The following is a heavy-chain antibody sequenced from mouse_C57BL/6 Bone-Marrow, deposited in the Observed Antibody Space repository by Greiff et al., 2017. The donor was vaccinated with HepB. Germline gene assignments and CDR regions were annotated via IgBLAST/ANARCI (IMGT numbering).Heavy chain of an antibody. D-gene: IGHD2-4*01. V-gene: IGHV1-81*01. J-gene: IGHJ4*01. Sequence: VQLQQSGAELARPGASVKLSCKASGYTFTSYGISWVKQRTGQGLEWIGEIYPRSGNTYYNEKFKGKATLTADKSSSTAYMELRSLTSEDSAVYICARLGAYDYGGYYAMDYWGQGTSVTVSS. CDR3: ARLGAYDYGGYYAMDY. CDR2: IYPRSGNT. CDR1: GYTFTSYG.